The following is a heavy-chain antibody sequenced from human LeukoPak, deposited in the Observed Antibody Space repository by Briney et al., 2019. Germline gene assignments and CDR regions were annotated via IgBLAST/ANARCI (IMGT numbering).Heavy chain of an antibody. J-gene: IGHJ3*02. D-gene: IGHD6-19*01. Sequence: GGSLRLSCAASGFTFSNYGLSWVRQAPGKGLEWVANIKQDGSEKYYVDSVKGRFTISRDNAKNSLYLQMNSLRAEDTAVYYCARVENRYSSGWYPFPDAFDIWGQGTMVTVSS. V-gene: IGHV3-7*01. CDR2: IKQDGSEK. CDR3: ARVENRYSSGWYPFPDAFDI. CDR1: GFTFSNYG.